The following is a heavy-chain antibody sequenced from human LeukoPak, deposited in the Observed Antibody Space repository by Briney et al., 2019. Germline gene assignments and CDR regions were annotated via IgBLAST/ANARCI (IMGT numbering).Heavy chain of an antibody. D-gene: IGHD1-26*01. CDR2: IYYSGST. CDR3: ARHEYSGSYYGLSWFDP. Sequence: KPSETLSPTCTVSGGPISSSGYYWGWIPQPPGKGLEWIASIYYSGSTYYNPSLKSRVTISVDTSKNQLSLKLSSLTAADTAVYYCARHEYSGSYYGLSWFDPWGQGTLVTVSS. J-gene: IGHJ5*02. CDR1: GGPISSSGYY. V-gene: IGHV4-39*01.